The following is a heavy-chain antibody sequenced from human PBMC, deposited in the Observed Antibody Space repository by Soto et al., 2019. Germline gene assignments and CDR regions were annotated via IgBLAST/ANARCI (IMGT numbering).Heavy chain of an antibody. D-gene: IGHD1-1*01. Sequence: QITLKESGPTLVKPTQTLTLTCTFSGFSLSTSGVGVGWLRQPPGKALEWLAVIYWDDEKRYSPYLKTRLTITGDNSKNQVVLTMTNMIPVDTATYYCAHREPGGPFSGWGQGILVTVSS. CDR3: AHREPGGPFSG. CDR2: IYWDDEK. J-gene: IGHJ4*02. CDR1: GFSLSTSGVG. V-gene: IGHV2-5*02.